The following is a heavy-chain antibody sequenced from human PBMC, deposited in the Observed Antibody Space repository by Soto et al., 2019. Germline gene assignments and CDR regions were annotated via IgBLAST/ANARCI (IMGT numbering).Heavy chain of an antibody. CDR1: GFSLNTNGVG. CDR3: THRTSVAGPYGIDV. Sequence: QTLSLTCTFSGFSLNTNGVGVGWIRQPPGKALEWLALIYWNDDKRYRPSLKTRLAITRDTSKNQVVLTMTNMDPVDTGTYYFTHRTSVAGPYGIDVWGQGTTVTVSS. V-gene: IGHV2-5*01. J-gene: IGHJ6*02. D-gene: IGHD6-19*01. CDR2: IYWNDDK.